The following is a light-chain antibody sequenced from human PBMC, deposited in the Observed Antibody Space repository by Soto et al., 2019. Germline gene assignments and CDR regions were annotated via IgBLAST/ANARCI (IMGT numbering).Light chain of an antibody. CDR2: DVS. V-gene: IGLV2-11*01. CDR1: SSDVGGYNY. J-gene: IGLJ1*01. Sequence: QSALTQPRSVSGSPGQSVTISCTGTSSDVGGYNYVSWYQQHPGKAPKLMIYDVSKRPSGVPDRFSGSKSGNTASLTISGLQAEDEADYYCNSYTGSSTYVFGTGTKVTVL. CDR3: NSYTGSSTYV.